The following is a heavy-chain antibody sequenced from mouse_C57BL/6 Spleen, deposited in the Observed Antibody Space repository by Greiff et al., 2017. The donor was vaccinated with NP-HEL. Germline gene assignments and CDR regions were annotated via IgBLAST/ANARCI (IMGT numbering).Heavy chain of an antibody. J-gene: IGHJ2*01. CDR3: TRVADGYGGFDY. D-gene: IGHD2-2*01. Sequence: EVQGVESGEGLVKPGGSLKLSCAASGFTFSSYAMSWVRQTPEKRLEWVAYISSGGDYIYYADTVKGRFTISRDNARNTLYLQMSSLKSEDTAMYYCTRVADGYGGFDYWGQGTTLTVSS. CDR2: ISSGGDYI. V-gene: IGHV5-9-1*02. CDR1: GFTFSSYA.